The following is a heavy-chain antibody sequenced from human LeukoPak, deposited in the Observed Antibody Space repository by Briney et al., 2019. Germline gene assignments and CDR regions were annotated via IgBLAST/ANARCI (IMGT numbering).Heavy chain of an antibody. CDR3: AASIVGAAIFDY. CDR2: FDPEDGET. CDR1: GYTLTELS. D-gene: IGHD1-26*01. J-gene: IGHJ4*02. V-gene: IGHV1-24*01. Sequence: ASVKVSCKVSGYTLTELSMHWVRQAPGKGLEGMGGFDPEDGETIYAQKFEGRVTMTEDTSTDTAYMELSSLRSEDTAVYYCAASIVGAAIFDYWGQGTLVTVSS.